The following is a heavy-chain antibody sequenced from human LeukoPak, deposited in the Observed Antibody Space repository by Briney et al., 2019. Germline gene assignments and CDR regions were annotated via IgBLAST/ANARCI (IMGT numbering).Heavy chain of an antibody. D-gene: IGHD2-2*01. Sequence: GGSLRLSCAASGFTSYDYAMYWVRQAPGKGLEWVSGISWSSGNIGYADSVKGRFTISRDNAKNSLYLQMNSLRAEDTALYYCAKGGSSTSPHYFDYWGQGTLVTVSS. J-gene: IGHJ4*02. V-gene: IGHV3-9*02. CDR1: GFTSYDYA. CDR3: AKGGSSTSPHYFDY. CDR2: ISWSSGNI.